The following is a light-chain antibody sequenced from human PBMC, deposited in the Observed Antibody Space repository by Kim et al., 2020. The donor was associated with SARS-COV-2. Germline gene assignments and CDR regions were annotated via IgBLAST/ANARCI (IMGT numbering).Light chain of an antibody. J-gene: IGKJ1*01. Sequence: SASVGDRVTITCHASQDISNYLNWYQQKPGKAPKLLIYDASNLETGVPSRFSGSGSGTDFTFTISSLQPEDIATYYCQQYDNLPTFGQGTKVDIK. V-gene: IGKV1-33*01. CDR1: QDISNY. CDR2: DAS. CDR3: QQYDNLPT.